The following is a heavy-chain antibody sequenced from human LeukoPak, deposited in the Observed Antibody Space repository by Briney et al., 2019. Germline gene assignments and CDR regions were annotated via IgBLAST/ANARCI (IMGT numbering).Heavy chain of an antibody. Sequence: SGTLSLTCTVSGGSISSYYWGWIRPPPGKGLEWIVRISTSGSTNYNPSLKSRVTMSVDTPKIQFSLSLSSVSAADAAVYYCARTILVVPTSYFYFYHMDVWGEGTTVTVSS. J-gene: IGHJ6*03. CDR2: ISTSGST. CDR3: ARTILVVPTSYFYFYHMDV. D-gene: IGHD2-2*01. V-gene: IGHV4-4*07. CDR1: GGSISSYY.